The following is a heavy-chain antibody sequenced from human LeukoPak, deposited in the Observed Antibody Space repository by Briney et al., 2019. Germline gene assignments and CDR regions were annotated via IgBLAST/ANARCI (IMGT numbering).Heavy chain of an antibody. V-gene: IGHV1-69*13. Sequence: AVKVSCKASGGSFSNYVISWVRQAPGQGLEWMGGIIPVLGTTNYAQKFRARVTISADASTSTAYMDLSSLRSEDTAVYFCARDDEGPFDYWGQGTLVTVST. J-gene: IGHJ4*02. CDR3: ARDDEGPFDY. CDR2: IIPVLGTT. CDR1: GGSFSNYV.